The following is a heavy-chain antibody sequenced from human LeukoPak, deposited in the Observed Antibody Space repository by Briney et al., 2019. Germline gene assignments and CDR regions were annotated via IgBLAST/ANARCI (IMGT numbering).Heavy chain of an antibody. CDR2: ISYGGTT. J-gene: IGHJ4*02. CDR1: GISISSYY. CDR3: AKSGGTTIFDF. Sequence: SETLSLTCTVSGISISSYYWNWIRLSPGRGLEWIGYISYGGTTSYSPSLKSRITMSIDTSKSQFSLKLSSVTAADAAVYYCAKSGGTTIFDFWGQGTLVTVSS. D-gene: IGHD3-16*01. V-gene: IGHV4-59*01.